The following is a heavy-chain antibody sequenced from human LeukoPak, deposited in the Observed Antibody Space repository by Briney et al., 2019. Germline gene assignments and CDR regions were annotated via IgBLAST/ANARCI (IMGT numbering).Heavy chain of an antibody. Sequence: GASVKVSCKASGYTFTGYYMHWVRQAPGQGLEWMGWINPNSGGTNYAQKFQGRVTMTRDTSISTAYMELSRLRSDDTAVYYCARRSHPMVRGVIRSYYYYMDVWGKGTTVTVSS. CDR2: INPNSGGT. V-gene: IGHV1-2*02. D-gene: IGHD3-10*01. J-gene: IGHJ6*03. CDR1: GYTFTGYY. CDR3: ARRSHPMVRGVIRSYYYYMDV.